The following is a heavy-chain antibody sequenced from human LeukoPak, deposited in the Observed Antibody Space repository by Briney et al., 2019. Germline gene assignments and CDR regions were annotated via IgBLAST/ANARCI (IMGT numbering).Heavy chain of an antibody. CDR2: MNPNSGNT. J-gene: IGHJ4*02. V-gene: IGHV1-8*01. D-gene: IGHD3-22*01. CDR3: ARGTYYYDSSGYSEPYYFDY. CDR1: GYTFTSYD. Sequence: ASVKVSCKASGYTFTSYDINWVRQATGQGLEWMGWMNPNSGNTGYAQKFQGRVTMTRNNSISTAYMELSSLRSEDTAVYYCARGTYYYDSSGYSEPYYFDYWGQGTLVTVSS.